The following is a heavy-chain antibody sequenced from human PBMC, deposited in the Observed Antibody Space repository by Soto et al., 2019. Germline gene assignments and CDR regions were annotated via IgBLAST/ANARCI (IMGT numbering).Heavy chain of an antibody. D-gene: IGHD3-3*01. J-gene: IGHJ4*02. Sequence: GESLKISCKGSGYNFAGYWIAWVRQMPGKGLELMGIIYPSDSDTRYRPSFQGQVTISADKSISSAYLQWSSLRASDTAMYYCARGGVSTRTFDYWRQGTPVTVSS. CDR3: ARGGVSTRTFDY. CDR1: GYNFAGYW. V-gene: IGHV5-51*01. CDR2: IYPSDSDT.